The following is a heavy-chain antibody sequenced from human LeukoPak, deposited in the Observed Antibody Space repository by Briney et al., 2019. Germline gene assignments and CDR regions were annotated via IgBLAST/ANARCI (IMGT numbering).Heavy chain of an antibody. Sequence: PSETLSLTCAVYGGSISSGGYSWSWIRQPPGKGLEWIGYIYHSGSTYYNPSLKSRVTISVDRSKNQFSLKLSSVTAADTAVYYCASQSEYSSSSDYWGQGTLVTVSS. CDR2: IYHSGST. J-gene: IGHJ4*02. CDR1: GGSISSGGYS. V-gene: IGHV4-30-2*01. CDR3: ASQSEYSSSSDY. D-gene: IGHD6-6*01.